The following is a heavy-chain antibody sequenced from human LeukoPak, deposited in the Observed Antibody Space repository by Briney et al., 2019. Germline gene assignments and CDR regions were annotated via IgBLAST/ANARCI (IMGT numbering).Heavy chain of an antibody. V-gene: IGHV3-11*01. CDR3: ARDVSSSATFDC. Sequence: GGSLRLSCAASGFTFSDYFMSWIRQAPGKGLEWVSYISNSGSAIYYAGSVKGRFTISRDNAKNSLYLQMNSLRAEDTAVYYCARDVSSSATFDCWGQGTLVTVSS. CDR2: ISNSGSAI. J-gene: IGHJ4*02. CDR1: GFTFSDYF. D-gene: IGHD6-6*01.